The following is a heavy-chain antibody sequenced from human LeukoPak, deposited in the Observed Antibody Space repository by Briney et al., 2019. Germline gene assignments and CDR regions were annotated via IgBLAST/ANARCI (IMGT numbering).Heavy chain of an antibody. D-gene: IGHD6-19*01. Sequence: ASVTVSCKVSGYTLTELSMHWVRQAPGKGIEWMGGFDPEDGETIYAQKFQGRVTMTEDTSTDTAYMELSSLRSEDTAVYYCATDRASAGWWFDPWGQGTLVTVSS. CDR1: GYTLTELS. CDR2: FDPEDGET. CDR3: ATDRASAGWWFDP. J-gene: IGHJ5*02. V-gene: IGHV1-24*01.